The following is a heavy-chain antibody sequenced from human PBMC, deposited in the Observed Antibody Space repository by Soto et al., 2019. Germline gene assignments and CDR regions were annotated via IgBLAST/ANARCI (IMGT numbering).Heavy chain of an antibody. Sequence: GGSLRLSCAASGFTFSSYWMHWVRQAPGKGLVWVSRINSDGSSTSYADSVKGRFTISRDNAKNTLYLQMNSLRAEDTAVYYCAKESAVAGPFDYWGQGTLVTVSS. J-gene: IGHJ4*02. CDR1: GFTFSSYW. V-gene: IGHV3-74*01. CDR3: AKESAVAGPFDY. D-gene: IGHD6-19*01. CDR2: INSDGSST.